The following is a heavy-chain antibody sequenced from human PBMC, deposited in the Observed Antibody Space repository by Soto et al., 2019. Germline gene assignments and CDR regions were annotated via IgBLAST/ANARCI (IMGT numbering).Heavy chain of an antibody. J-gene: IGHJ5*02. CDR2: IYYSGTT. V-gene: IGHV4-39*01. CDR1: GGSISSTFYY. Sequence: KPSETLSLTCSLSGGSISSTFYYWGWIRQPPGKGLEWIGSIYYSGTTFYNASLKGRVTISVDTSKNQFSLRLTSVTATDTAVYFCARQKWEQPKWFDPWGQGTLVTVSS. D-gene: IGHD1-26*01. CDR3: ARQKWEQPKWFDP.